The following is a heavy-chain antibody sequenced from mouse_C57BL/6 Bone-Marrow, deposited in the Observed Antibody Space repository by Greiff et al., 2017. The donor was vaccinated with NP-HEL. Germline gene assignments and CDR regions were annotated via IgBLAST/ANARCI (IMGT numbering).Heavy chain of an antibody. Sequence: EVKLVESGGDLVKPGGSLKLSCAASGFTFSSYGMSWVRQTPDKRLEWVATISSGGSYTYYPDSVKGRFTISRDNAKNTLSLQMSSLKSEDTAMYYCARMRQLRLLAYWGQGTLVTVSA. V-gene: IGHV5-6*02. D-gene: IGHD3-2*02. CDR1: GFTFSSYG. CDR3: ARMRQLRLLAY. CDR2: ISSGGSYT. J-gene: IGHJ3*01.